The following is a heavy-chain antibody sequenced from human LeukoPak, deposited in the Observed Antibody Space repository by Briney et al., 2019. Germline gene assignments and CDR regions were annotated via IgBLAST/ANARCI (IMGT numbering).Heavy chain of an antibody. J-gene: IGHJ5*02. V-gene: IGHV1-18*01. Sequence: ASVKVSCKASCYTFTSYGISWVRQAPGQGLEWMGWISAYNGNTNYAQKLQGRVTLTTDTSTSTAYMELRSLRSDDTAVYYCARGDYYDYVWGSYRYPWFDPWGQGTLVTVSP. D-gene: IGHD3-16*02. CDR3: ARGDYYDYVWGSYRYPWFDP. CDR1: CYTFTSYG. CDR2: ISAYNGNT.